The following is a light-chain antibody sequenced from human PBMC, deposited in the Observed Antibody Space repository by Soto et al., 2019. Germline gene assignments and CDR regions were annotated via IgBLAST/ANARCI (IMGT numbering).Light chain of an antibody. V-gene: IGLV2-14*03. CDR2: DVS. CDR3: SSYPSSETHVL. CDR1: SSDVGYYNS. Sequence: QSALPQPASVSGAPGQSITISCTGTSSDVGYYNSVSWYQRHPGKVPKLMIYDVSSRPSGVSNRFSGSRSGNTASLTISGLQAEDEADYYCSSYPSSETHVLFGGGTKLTVL. J-gene: IGLJ2*01.